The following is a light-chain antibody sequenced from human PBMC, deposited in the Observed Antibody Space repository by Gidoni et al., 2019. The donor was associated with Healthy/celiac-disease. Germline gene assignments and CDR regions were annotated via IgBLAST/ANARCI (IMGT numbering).Light chain of an antibody. Sequence: SYELTQPPSVSVSPGQTASITCSGDKVGDKYACWYQKKPGQSPVLVIYQDSKRPSGIPERFSGSNSGNTATLTISGTQAMDEADYYCQAWDSAVVFGGGTKLTVL. CDR3: QAWDSAVV. V-gene: IGLV3-1*01. J-gene: IGLJ2*01. CDR2: QDS. CDR1: KVGDKY.